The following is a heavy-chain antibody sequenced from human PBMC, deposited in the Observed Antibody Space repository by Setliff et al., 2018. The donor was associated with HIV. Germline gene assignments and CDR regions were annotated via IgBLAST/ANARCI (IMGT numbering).Heavy chain of an antibody. D-gene: IGHD6-6*01. CDR3: ASVYSSSSRPYFDY. J-gene: IGHJ4*02. Sequence: TLSLTCTVSGGSISSSSYYWSWIRQPAGKGLEWIGRIYITGSTSYNPSLKSRVTISVDTSKNQFSLKLSAVTAADTAVYYCASVYSSSSRPYFDYWGQGTLVTVSS. CDR2: IYITGST. V-gene: IGHV4-61*02. CDR1: GGSISSSSYY.